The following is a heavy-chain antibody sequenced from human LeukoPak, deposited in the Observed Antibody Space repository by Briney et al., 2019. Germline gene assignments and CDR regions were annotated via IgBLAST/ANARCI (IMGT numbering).Heavy chain of an antibody. CDR2: VDPEDGET. Sequence: GASVKVSCKASGYTFTDYYMHWVQQAPGKGLEWMGRVDPEDGETIYAEKFQGRVTITADTSTDTAYMELSSLRSEDTAVYYCATRSRSRWELLPLWYFDLWGRGTLVTVSS. D-gene: IGHD1-26*01. CDR1: GYTFTDYY. CDR3: ATRSRSRWELLPLWYFDL. J-gene: IGHJ2*01. V-gene: IGHV1-69-2*01.